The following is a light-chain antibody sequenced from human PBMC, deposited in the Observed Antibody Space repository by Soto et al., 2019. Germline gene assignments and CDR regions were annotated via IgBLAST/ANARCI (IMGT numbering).Light chain of an antibody. CDR1: HSVSSSY. CDR2: GTS. CDR3: QQYGSSPSIT. V-gene: IGKV3-20*01. J-gene: IGKJ5*01. Sequence: EIVLTQSPGALSLSPGERATLSCRASHSVSSSYLAWYQQKPGQAPRLLIYGTSSRATGIPDRFSGSGSGTDFTLTIDRLEPEDFVVYYCQQYGSSPSITFGQGPRLEFK.